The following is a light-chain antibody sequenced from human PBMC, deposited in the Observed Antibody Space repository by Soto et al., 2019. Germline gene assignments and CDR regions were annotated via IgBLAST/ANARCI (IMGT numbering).Light chain of an antibody. CDR3: ATWDGSLPAEV. Sequence: SVLTQPPSVSAAPGQKVTISCSGSSSNIGNNYVSWYQQLPGTAPKLLIYDNNKRPSGIPDRFSGSKSGTSGTLDSTGLQTGDEADYYCATWDGSLPAEVFGGGTKLTV. CDR1: SSNIGNNY. J-gene: IGLJ2*01. V-gene: IGLV1-51*01. CDR2: DNN.